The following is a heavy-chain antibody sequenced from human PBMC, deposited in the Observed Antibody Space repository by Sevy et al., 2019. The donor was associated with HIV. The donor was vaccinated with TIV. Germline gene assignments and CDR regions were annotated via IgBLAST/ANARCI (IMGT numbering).Heavy chain of an antibody. Sequence: SETLSLTCTVSGGSITSLYWNWIRQPPGKGLEWIANIYYNAHINYNPSLKSRVTLSLDTSKNQFSLRLSSVTAAGTAMYYCAGENAWGRGYSWGQGTLVTVSS. CDR2: IYYNAHI. D-gene: IGHD1-26*01. J-gene: IGHJ4*02. V-gene: IGHV4-59*08. CDR1: GGSITSLY. CDR3: AGENAWGRGYS.